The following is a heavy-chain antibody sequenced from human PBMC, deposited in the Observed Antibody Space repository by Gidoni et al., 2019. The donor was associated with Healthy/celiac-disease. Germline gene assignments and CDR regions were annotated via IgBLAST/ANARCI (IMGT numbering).Heavy chain of an antibody. J-gene: IGHJ3*02. V-gene: IGHV4-34*01. CDR2: INHSGST. CDR1: GGSFSGYY. D-gene: IGHD3-10*01. CDR3: GGEVARTRTDDAFDI. Sequence: QVQLQQWGAGLLKPSETLSLTCAVYGGSFSGYYWSWIRQPPGKGLAWIGEINHSGSTNYNPSLKSRVTISVDTSKIQFSLKLSSVTAADTAVYYCGGEVARTRTDDAFDIWGQGTMVTVSS.